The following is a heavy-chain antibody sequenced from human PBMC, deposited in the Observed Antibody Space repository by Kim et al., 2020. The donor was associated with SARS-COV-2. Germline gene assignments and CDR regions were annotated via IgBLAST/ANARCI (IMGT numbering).Heavy chain of an antibody. CDR1: GFTFSSYG. CDR2: IWYDGSNK. Sequence: GGSLRLSCAASGFTFSSYGMHWVRQAPGKGLEWVAVIWYDGSNKYYADSVKGRFTISRDNSKNTLYLQMNSLRAEDTAVYYCARYYVWGSYRYIPAPGYGMDVWGQGTTVTVSS. CDR3: ARYYVWGSYRYIPAPGYGMDV. V-gene: IGHV3-33*01. J-gene: IGHJ6*02. D-gene: IGHD3-16*02.